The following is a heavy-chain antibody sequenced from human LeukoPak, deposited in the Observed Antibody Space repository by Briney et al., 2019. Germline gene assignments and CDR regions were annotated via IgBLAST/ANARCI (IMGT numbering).Heavy chain of an antibody. D-gene: IGHD5-18*01. Sequence: GGSLRLSCAASGFTFSHYWMTWVRQAPGKGLEWVANMKEDGSQETYVDSVKGRFTISRDNAKNSLYLQMNSLRVEDTAFYYCARDLAYSRLDYWGQGMLVTVSS. CDR2: MKEDGSQE. CDR3: ARDLAYSRLDY. V-gene: IGHV3-7*01. CDR1: GFTFSHYW. J-gene: IGHJ4*02.